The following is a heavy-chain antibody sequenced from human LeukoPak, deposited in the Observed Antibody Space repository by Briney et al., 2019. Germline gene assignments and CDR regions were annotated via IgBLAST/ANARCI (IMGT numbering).Heavy chain of an antibody. D-gene: IGHD6-19*01. J-gene: IGHJ6*03. CDR2: IIPIFGTA. Sequence: ASVKVSCKASGGTFISYAISWVRQAPGQGLEWMGRIIPIFGTANYAQKFQGRVTITTDESTSTAYMELSSLRSEDTAVYYCAKDYSSGWYYYYMDVWGKGTTVTVSS. CDR3: AKDYSSGWYYYYMDV. CDR1: GGTFISYA. V-gene: IGHV1-69*05.